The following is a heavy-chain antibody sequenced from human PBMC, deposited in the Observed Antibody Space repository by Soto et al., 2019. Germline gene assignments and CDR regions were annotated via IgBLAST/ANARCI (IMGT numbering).Heavy chain of an antibody. CDR3: AKGTYYYGSAPYYFDY. Sequence: GGSLRLSCAASGFTVSTNYMSWVRQAPGKGLEWVSVIYSGGSTYYADSVKGRFTISRDNSKNTLYLQMNSLRAEDTAVYYCAKGTYYYGSAPYYFDYWGQGTLVTVSS. CDR2: IYSGGST. V-gene: IGHV3-53*01. D-gene: IGHD3-10*01. J-gene: IGHJ4*02. CDR1: GFTVSTNY.